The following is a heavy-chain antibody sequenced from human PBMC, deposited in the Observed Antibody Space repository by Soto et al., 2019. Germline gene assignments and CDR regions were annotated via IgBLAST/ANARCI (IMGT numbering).Heavy chain of an antibody. D-gene: IGHD3-22*01. CDR3: ARGLPATYYYDSSAFDP. J-gene: IGHJ5*02. Sequence: GASVKVSCKASGYTFTSYDINWVRQATGQGLEWMGWMNPNSGNTGYAQKFQGRVTMTRNTSISTAYMELSSLRSEDTAVYYCARGLPATYYYDSSAFDPWGQGTLVTVSS. V-gene: IGHV1-8*01. CDR1: GYTFTSYD. CDR2: MNPNSGNT.